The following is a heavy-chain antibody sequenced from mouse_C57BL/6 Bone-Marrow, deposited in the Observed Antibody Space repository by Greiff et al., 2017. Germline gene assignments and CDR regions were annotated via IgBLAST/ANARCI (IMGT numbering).Heavy chain of an antibody. D-gene: IGHD1-1*02. J-gene: IGHJ2*01. Sequence: EVQGVESVAELVRPGASVKLSCTASGFNIKNTYMHWVKQRPEQGLEWIGRIDPANGNTKYAPKFQGKATITADTSSNTAYLQLSSLTSEDTAIYYCARGEGYGQLQGYWGQGTTLTVSS. CDR1: GFNIKNTY. CDR3: ARGEGYGQLQGY. V-gene: IGHV14-3*01. CDR2: IDPANGNT.